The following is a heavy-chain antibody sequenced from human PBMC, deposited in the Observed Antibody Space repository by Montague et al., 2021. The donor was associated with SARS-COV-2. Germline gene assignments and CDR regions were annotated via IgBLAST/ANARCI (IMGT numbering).Heavy chain of an antibody. Sequence: SETLSLTCTVSGGTISGYYWNWIRQPPGKGLEWIGCIFYSGYTKYNPSLESRVTLSVDTPGNQFFLSLRSMTASDTATYFCARHSVSEDGTFFRSYFDPWGQGAQVIVSS. CDR3: ARHSVSEDGTFFRSYFDP. V-gene: IGHV4-59*08. CDR2: IFYSGYT. J-gene: IGHJ5*02. CDR1: GGTISGYY. D-gene: IGHD1-1*01.